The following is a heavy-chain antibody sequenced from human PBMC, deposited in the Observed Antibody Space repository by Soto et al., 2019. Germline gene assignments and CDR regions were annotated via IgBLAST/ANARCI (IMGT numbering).Heavy chain of an antibody. CDR3: ASGNLKFCSGGSCYSL. CDR2: IKSITDGGTA. CDR1: DFSFTNAW. V-gene: IGHV3-15*07. Sequence: EVQLVDSGGTLVKSGGSLRVSCAASDFSFTNAWMHWVRQAPGKGLEWVGRIKSITDGGTADYAAPVKGRFTISRDDSENTLCLHMDSLKTEDTAVYYCASGNLKFCSGGSCYSLWGQGTLVTVSS. D-gene: IGHD2-15*01. J-gene: IGHJ4*02.